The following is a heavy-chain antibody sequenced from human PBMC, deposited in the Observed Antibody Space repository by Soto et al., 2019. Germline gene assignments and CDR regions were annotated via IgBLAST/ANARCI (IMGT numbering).Heavy chain of an antibody. V-gene: IGHV4-30-4*08. D-gene: IGHD3-3*01. Sequence: SETLSLTCSVSGASVSSGSYYWSWIRQPPGKGLEWIGYIYYSGSTYYNPSLKSRVTISVDTSKNQFSLKLSSVTAADTAVYYCARVTIFGVVIMDYGIDVWGEGTTVTVYS. CDR2: IYYSGST. CDR3: ARVTIFGVVIMDYGIDV. CDR1: GASVSSGSYY. J-gene: IGHJ6*04.